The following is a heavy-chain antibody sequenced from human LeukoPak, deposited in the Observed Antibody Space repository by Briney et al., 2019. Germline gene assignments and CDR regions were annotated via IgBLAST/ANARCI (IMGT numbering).Heavy chain of an antibody. CDR3: ARGEYSGSYLPFDY. V-gene: IGHV3-48*02. Sequence: GGSLRLSCAASGFTFSSYSMNWVRQAPGKGLEWVSYISSSSSTIYYADSVKGQFTISRDNAKNSLYLQMNSLRDEDTAVYYCARGEYSGSYLPFDYWGQGTLVTVSS. CDR1: GFTFSSYS. J-gene: IGHJ4*02. D-gene: IGHD1-26*01. CDR2: ISSSSSTI.